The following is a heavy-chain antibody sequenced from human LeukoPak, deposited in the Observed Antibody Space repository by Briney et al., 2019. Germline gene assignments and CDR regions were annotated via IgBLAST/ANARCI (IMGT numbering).Heavy chain of an antibody. Sequence: SQTLSLTCTVSGGSLSSGSYYWSWIRQPAGKGLEWIGRIYTSGSTNYNPSLKSRVTISVDTSKNQFSLKLSSVTAADTAVYYCASSITISIYYFDYWGQGTLVTVSS. CDR2: IYTSGST. V-gene: IGHV4-61*02. D-gene: IGHD3-3*01. CDR3: ASSITISIYYFDY. CDR1: GGSLSSGSYY. J-gene: IGHJ4*02.